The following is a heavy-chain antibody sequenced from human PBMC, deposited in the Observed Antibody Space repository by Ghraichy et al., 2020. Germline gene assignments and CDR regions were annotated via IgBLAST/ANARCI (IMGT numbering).Heavy chain of an antibody. J-gene: IGHJ4*02. D-gene: IGHD6-13*01. CDR1: GFTFSRYA. CDR2: IRYDGGDK. Sequence: GGSLRLSCAASGFTFSRYAMHWVRQAPGKGLEWVALIRYDGGDKYYAESVRGRFSISRDNSKNTLYLQMNSLRAEDTAVYYCSRAERDSSSWYSCWGQGTLVIVSS. CDR3: SRAERDSSSWYSC. V-gene: IGHV3-30-3*01.